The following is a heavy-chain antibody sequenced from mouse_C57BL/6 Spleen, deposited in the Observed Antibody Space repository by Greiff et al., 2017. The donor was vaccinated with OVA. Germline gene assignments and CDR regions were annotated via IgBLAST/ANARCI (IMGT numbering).Heavy chain of an antibody. CDR2: IHPNSGST. CDR3: ARRDGYYHMDY. V-gene: IGHV1-64*01. D-gene: IGHD2-3*01. CDR1: GYTFTSYW. J-gene: IGHJ4*01. Sequence: VQLQQSGAELVKPGASVKLSCKASGYTFTSYWMHWVKQRPGQGLEWIGMIHPNSGSTNYNEKFKSKATLTVDKSSSTAYMQLSSLTSEDSAGYYCARRDGYYHMDYWGQGTSVTVSS.